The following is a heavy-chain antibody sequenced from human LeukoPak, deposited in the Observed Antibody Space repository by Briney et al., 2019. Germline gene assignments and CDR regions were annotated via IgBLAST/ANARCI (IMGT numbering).Heavy chain of an antibody. CDR3: AREENYYDSSGYYLWNYFDY. D-gene: IGHD3-22*01. J-gene: IGHJ4*02. Sequence: PGGSLRLSCAASGFTFSSYWMSWVRQAPGKGLEWVANIKQDGSEKYYVDSVKGRFTISRDNAKNSLYLQMNSLRAEDTAVYYCAREENYYDSSGYYLWNYFDYWGQGTPVTVSS. CDR2: IKQDGSEK. V-gene: IGHV3-7*01. CDR1: GFTFSSYW.